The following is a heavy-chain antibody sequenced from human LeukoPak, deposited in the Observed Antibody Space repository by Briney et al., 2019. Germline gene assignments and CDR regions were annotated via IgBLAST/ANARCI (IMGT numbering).Heavy chain of an antibody. CDR2: ISYDGSNK. CDR1: GFTFSSYA. Sequence: GGSLRLSCAASGFTFSSYAMHWVRQAPGKGLEWVAVISYDGSNKYYADSVKGRFTISRDNSKNTLYLQMNSLRAEDTAVYYCAGDPLICSSTSCLYYYYYYYMDVWGKGTTVTVSS. CDR3: AGDPLICSSTSCLYYYYYYYMDV. J-gene: IGHJ6*03. D-gene: IGHD2-2*01. V-gene: IGHV3-30-3*01.